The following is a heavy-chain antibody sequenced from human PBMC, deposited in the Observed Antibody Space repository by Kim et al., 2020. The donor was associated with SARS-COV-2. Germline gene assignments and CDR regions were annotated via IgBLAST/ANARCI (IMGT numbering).Heavy chain of an antibody. CDR1: GYTFTSYD. Sequence: ASVKVSCKASGYTFTSYDINWVRQATGQGLEWMGWMNPNSGNTGYAQKFQDRVTMTRNTSISTAYMELSSLRSEDTAVYYCARVAVTTSGDCRDYWGQGTLVTVSS. V-gene: IGHV1-8*01. J-gene: IGHJ4*02. CDR3: ARVAVTTSGDCRDY. D-gene: IGHD2-21*02. CDR2: MNPNSGNT.